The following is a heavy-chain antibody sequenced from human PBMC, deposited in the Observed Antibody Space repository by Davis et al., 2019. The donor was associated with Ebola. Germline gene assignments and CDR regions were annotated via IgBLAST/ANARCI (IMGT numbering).Heavy chain of an antibody. V-gene: IGHV3-49*04. CDR2: IRSKAYGGTT. D-gene: IGHD1-26*01. J-gene: IGHJ4*02. CDR3: TRDWGGSSDY. CDR1: GFTFGAYA. Sequence: PGGSLRLSCTASGFTFGAYAMSWVRQAPGKGLEWVGFIRSKAYGGTTEYAASVKGRFAISRDDSKSIAYLQMNSLKTEDTAVYYCTRDWGGSSDYWGQGTLVTVSS.